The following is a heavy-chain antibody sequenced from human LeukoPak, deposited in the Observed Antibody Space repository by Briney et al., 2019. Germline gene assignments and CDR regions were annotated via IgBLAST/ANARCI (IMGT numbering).Heavy chain of an antibody. CDR2: IYDSGST. V-gene: IGHV4-59*08. Sequence: PGETLSLTCTVSGGSISGYYWSWIRQPPGRGLEWIGYIYDSGSTNYNPSLKSRVTISVDTSKNQFSLKLSSVSVADTAVYYCARLDLWPNAFGIWGQGTLVTVSS. J-gene: IGHJ3*02. D-gene: IGHD3-10*01. CDR3: ARLDLWPNAFGI. CDR1: GGSISGYY.